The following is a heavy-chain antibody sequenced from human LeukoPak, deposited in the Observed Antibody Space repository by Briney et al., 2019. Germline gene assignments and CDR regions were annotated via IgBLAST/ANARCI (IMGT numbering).Heavy chain of an antibody. V-gene: IGHV3-30*18. CDR2: ISYDGSNK. J-gene: IGHJ4*02. D-gene: IGHD3-22*01. CDR1: GFTFSSYG. CDR3: AKDSATYYYDSSGYYFDY. Sequence: GGSLRLSCAASGFTFSSYGMHWVRQAPGKGLEWVAVISYDGSNKYYADSVKGRFTISRDNSKNTPYLQMNSLRAEDTAVYYCAKDSATYYYDSSGYYFDYWGQGTLVTVSS.